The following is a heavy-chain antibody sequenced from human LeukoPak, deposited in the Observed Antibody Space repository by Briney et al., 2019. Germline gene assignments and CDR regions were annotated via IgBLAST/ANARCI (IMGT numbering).Heavy chain of an antibody. CDR1: GGSISSYY. Sequence: PSETLSLTCTVSGGSISSYYWSWIRQPPGKGLEWIGYIYYSGSTNYNPSLKSRVTISVDTSKNQFSLKLSSVTAADTAVYYCARGSIDYGDLVDAFDIWGQGTMVTVSS. V-gene: IGHV4-59*01. CDR3: ARGSIDYGDLVDAFDI. J-gene: IGHJ3*02. CDR2: IYYSGST. D-gene: IGHD4-17*01.